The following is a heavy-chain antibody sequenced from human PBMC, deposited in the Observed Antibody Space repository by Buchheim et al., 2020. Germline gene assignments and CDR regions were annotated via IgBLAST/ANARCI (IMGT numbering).Heavy chain of an antibody. CDR2: INPSGGST. Sequence: QVQLVQSGAEVKKPGASVKVSCKASGYTFTSYYMHWVRQAPGQGLEWMGIINPSGGSTNYAQKFQGWVTMTRDTSISTAYMELSRLRSDDTAVYYCARGNSGSYWAYYYYYGMDVWGQGTT. CDR1: GYTFTSYY. J-gene: IGHJ6*02. V-gene: IGHV1-2*04. D-gene: IGHD1-26*01. CDR3: ARGNSGSYWAYYYYYGMDV.